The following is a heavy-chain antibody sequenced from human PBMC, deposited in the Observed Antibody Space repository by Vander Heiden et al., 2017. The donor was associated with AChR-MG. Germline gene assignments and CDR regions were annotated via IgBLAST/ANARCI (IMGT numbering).Heavy chain of an antibody. CDR2: ISGSGGST. D-gene: IGHD2-15*01. CDR3: AKSLNCSGGSCYSGASYFDY. J-gene: IGHJ4*02. CDR1: GFTFSSYA. V-gene: IGHV3-23*01. Sequence: EVQLLESGGGLVQPGGSLRLSCAASGFTFSSYAMSWVRQAPGKGLEWVSAISGSGGSTYYADSVKGRFTISRDNSKNTLYLQMNSLRAEDTAVYYCAKSLNCSGGSCYSGASYFDYWGQGTLVTVSS.